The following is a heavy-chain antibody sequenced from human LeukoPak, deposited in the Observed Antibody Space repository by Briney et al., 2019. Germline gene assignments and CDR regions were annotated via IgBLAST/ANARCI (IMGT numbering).Heavy chain of an antibody. CDR3: ARVSGSYPSDY. V-gene: IGHV3-66*02. Sequence: GGSLRLSCAASGFTVSSNYMSWVRQAPGKGLEWVSVIYSGGSTYYADSVKGLFTISRDNSKNTLYLQMNSLRAEDTAVYYCARVSGSYPSDYWGQGTLVTVSS. CDR1: GFTVSSNY. J-gene: IGHJ4*02. D-gene: IGHD1-26*01. CDR2: IYSGGST.